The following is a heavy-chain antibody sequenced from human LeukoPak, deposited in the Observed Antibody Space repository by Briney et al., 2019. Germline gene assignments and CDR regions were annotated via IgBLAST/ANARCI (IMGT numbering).Heavy chain of an antibody. J-gene: IGHJ4*02. CDR2: ISSSNSYI. V-gene: IGHV3-21*01. CDR1: GFTFSSYS. CDR3: ARDQGLLVVAGRFGY. Sequence: GSLRLSCAASGFTFSSYSMNWVRQAPGKGLEWVSSISSSNSYIYNADSVKGRFTISRDNAKNSLYLQMNSLRAEDTAVYYCARDQGLLVVAGRFGYWGQGTLVTVSS. D-gene: IGHD6-19*01.